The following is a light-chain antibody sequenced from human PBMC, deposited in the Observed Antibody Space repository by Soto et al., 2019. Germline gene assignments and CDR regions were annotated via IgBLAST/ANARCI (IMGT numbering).Light chain of an antibody. CDR2: EAS. V-gene: IGLV2-8*01. CDR1: SSDVGGYNY. Sequence: QSALTQPPSASGSPGPSVTLSCTGTSSDVGGYNYVSWYQQHPGQAPKLMIDEASKLPSGVPDRFSGFKSGNTASLTVSGLQAEDEADYYCSSYAGSNNVFGTGTKVTVL. CDR3: SSYAGSNNV. J-gene: IGLJ1*01.